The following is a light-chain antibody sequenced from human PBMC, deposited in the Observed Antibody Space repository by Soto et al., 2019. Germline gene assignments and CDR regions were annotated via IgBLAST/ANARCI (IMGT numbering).Light chain of an antibody. CDR3: CSYTTSSTYV. CDR2: DVT. Sequence: QSVLTQSASVSGSPGQSISISCTGSFSDVGPHDYVSWYQQHPGKAPKLVICDVTNRPSGVSGRFSGSKSGNTASLTISGLQAEDEADYYCCSYTTSSTYVFGTGTKVTIL. CDR1: FSDVGPHDY. J-gene: IGLJ1*01. V-gene: IGLV2-14*03.